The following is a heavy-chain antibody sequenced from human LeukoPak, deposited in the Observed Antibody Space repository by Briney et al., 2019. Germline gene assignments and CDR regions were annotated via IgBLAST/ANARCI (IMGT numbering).Heavy chain of an antibody. D-gene: IGHD6-13*01. V-gene: IGHV4-34*01. J-gene: IGHJ4*02. Sequence: PSETLSLTCAVYGGSFSGYYWSWIRQPPGKGPEWIGEINHSGSTNYNPSLKSRVTISVDTSKDQFSLKLSSVTAADTAVYYCARGIAFDYWGQGTLVTVSS. CDR1: GGSFSGYY. CDR3: ARGIAFDY. CDR2: INHSGST.